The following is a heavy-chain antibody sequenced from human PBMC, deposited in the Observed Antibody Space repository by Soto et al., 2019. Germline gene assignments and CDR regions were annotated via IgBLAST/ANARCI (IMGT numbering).Heavy chain of an antibody. CDR1: GDTISTGGYS. V-gene: IGHV4-30-4*07. CDR3: MLGSGWKDFDY. Sequence: PSETLSLTCGVSGDTISTGGYSWAWIRQPPGKALEWIGYIYYSGSTNYNPSLKSRVTISVDTSKNQFSLKLSSVTAADTAVYYCMLGSGWKDFDYWGQGTLVTVSS. J-gene: IGHJ4*02. CDR2: IYYSGST. D-gene: IGHD3-22*01.